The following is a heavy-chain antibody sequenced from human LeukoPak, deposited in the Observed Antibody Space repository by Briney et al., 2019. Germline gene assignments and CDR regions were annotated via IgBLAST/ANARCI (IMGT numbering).Heavy chain of an antibody. Sequence: HSETLSLTCTVSGDSFSSRSYYWSWIRQPAGKGLEWIGRSHTSGRTNYNPSLKSRVTISVDTSKNQFSLKLSSVTAADTAVYFCAREFNRRGSLYFDYWGQGTVVTVSS. CDR3: AREFNRRGSLYFDY. J-gene: IGHJ4*02. D-gene: IGHD3-10*01. CDR2: SHTSGRT. V-gene: IGHV4-61*02. CDR1: GDSFSSRSYY.